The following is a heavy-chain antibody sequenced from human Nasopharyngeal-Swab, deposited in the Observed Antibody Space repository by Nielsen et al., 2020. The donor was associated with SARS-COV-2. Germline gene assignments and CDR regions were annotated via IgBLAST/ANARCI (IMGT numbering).Heavy chain of an antibody. V-gene: IGHV1-45*02. Sequence: SVTASCKASGFSITSRFLHWMRHAPAQALEWMGWITPFNGNAKYAQKFQGRVSITRDGSRTTASLELSSLRPDDTAMYFCASGQCINGVCNPTDGLDVWGQGTSVTVS. CDR3: ASGQCINGVCNPTDGLDV. J-gene: IGHJ6*02. D-gene: IGHD2-8*01. CDR1: GFSITSRF. CDR2: ITPFNGNA.